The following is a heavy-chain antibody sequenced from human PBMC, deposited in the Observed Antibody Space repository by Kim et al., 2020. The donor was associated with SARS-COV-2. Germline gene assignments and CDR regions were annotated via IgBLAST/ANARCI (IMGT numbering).Heavy chain of an antibody. CDR3: ARAGASYWYFDL. Sequence: GYAQKFQGRVTMTRNTSISTAYMELSSLRSEDTAVYYCARAGASYWYFDLWGRGTLVTVSS. D-gene: IGHD6-25*01. J-gene: IGHJ2*01. V-gene: IGHV1-8*01.